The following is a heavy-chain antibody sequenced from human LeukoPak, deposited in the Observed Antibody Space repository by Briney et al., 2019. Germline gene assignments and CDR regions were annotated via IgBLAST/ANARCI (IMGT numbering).Heavy chain of an antibody. CDR3: ARGGSYHKYYFDY. Sequence: KPSETLSLTCTVSGGSISSYYGSWIRQPPGEGLEWIGYIYYSGSTNYNPSLKSRVTISLDTSKNQFSLKLSSVTAADTAVYYCARGGSYHKYYFDYWGQGTLVTVSS. CDR1: GGSISSYY. D-gene: IGHD1-26*01. V-gene: IGHV4-59*01. J-gene: IGHJ4*02. CDR2: IYYSGST.